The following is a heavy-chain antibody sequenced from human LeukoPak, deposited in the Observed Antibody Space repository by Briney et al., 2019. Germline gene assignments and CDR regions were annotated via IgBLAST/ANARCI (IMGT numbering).Heavy chain of an antibody. CDR1: GGSISSSSYY. CDR2: IYYSGST. Sequence: PSETLSLTCTVSGGSISSSSYYWGWIRQPPGKGLEWIGSIYYSGSTYYNPSLKSRVTISVDTSKNQFSLKLSSVTAADTAVYYCATITAMGYYYYYYMDVWGKGTTVTVYS. CDR3: ATITAMGYYYYYYMDV. J-gene: IGHJ6*03. D-gene: IGHD5-18*01. V-gene: IGHV4-39*07.